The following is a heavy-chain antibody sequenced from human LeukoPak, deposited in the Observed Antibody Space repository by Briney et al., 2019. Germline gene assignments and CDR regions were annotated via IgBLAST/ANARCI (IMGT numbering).Heavy chain of an antibody. CDR2: ISSGSSYI. J-gene: IGHJ4*02. V-gene: IGHV3-21*01. CDR3: AKEMSSGYRPFDY. D-gene: IGHD3-22*01. CDR1: GFTFNTYS. Sequence: GGSLRLSCAASGFTFNTYSMNWVRQAPGKGLEWVSSISSGSSYIYYADSVKGRFTISRDNAKNSLYLQMNSLRAEDTAVYYCAKEMSSGYRPFDYWGQGTLVTVSS.